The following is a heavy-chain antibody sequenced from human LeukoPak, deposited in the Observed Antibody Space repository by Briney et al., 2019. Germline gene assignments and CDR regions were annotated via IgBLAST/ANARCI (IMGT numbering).Heavy chain of an antibody. CDR3: ARDSGSYYKVPSWFDP. D-gene: IGHD3-10*01. J-gene: IGHJ5*02. Sequence: ASVKVSCKASGYTFTSYGISWVRQAPGQGLEWMGWISAYNGNTNYAQKLQGRVTMTTDTSTSTAYMELRSLRSDDTAVYYCARDSGSYYKVPSWFDPRGQGTLVTVSS. CDR1: GYTFTSYG. V-gene: IGHV1-18*04. CDR2: ISAYNGNT.